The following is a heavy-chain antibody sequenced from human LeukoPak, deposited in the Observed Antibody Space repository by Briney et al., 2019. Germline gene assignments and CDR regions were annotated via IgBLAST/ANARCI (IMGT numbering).Heavy chain of an antibody. J-gene: IGHJ6*02. CDR2: ISAYNGNT. D-gene: IGHD6-13*01. V-gene: IGHV1-18*01. CDR1: GYTFTSYG. CDR3: ARGGGAAGPLNYYYYGMDV. Sequence: ASVKVSCKASGYTFTSYGISWVRQAPGQGLEWMGWISAYNGNTNYAQKLQGRVTMTTDTSTSTAYMELRSLRSDDTAVYYCARGGGAAGPLNYYYYGMDVWGQGTTVTVSS.